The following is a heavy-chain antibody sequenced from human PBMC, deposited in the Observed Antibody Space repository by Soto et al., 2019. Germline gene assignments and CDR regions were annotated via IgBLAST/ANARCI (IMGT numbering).Heavy chain of an antibody. D-gene: IGHD6-13*01. CDR2: ISWNSGSI. Sequence: SLRLSCAASGFTFDDYAMHWVRQAPGKGLEWVSGISWNSGSIGYADSVKGRFTISRDSAKNSLYLQMNSLRAEDTALYYCAKGEGAKYSSSWGYYYGMDVWGQGTTVTVSS. CDR3: AKGEGAKYSSSWGYYYGMDV. J-gene: IGHJ6*02. V-gene: IGHV3-9*01. CDR1: GFTFDDYA.